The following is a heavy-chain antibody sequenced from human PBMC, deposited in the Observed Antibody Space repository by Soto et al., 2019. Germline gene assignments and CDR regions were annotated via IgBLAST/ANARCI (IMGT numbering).Heavy chain of an antibody. Sequence: QVQLQESGPGPVKPSETLSLTCTVSGGSISSGGYYWSWIRQHPGKGLEWIGYIYYSGSTSYNPSLKSRVTISIDASKKQFSLKLSSMSAADTAVYYCARDGGYGSGSYRFDYWGQGTLVTVSS. CDR1: GGSISSGGYY. D-gene: IGHD3-10*01. V-gene: IGHV4-31*03. J-gene: IGHJ4*02. CDR3: ARDGGYGSGSYRFDY. CDR2: IYYSGST.